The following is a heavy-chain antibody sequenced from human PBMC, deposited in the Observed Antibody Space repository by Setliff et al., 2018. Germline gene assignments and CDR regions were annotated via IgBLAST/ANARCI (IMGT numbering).Heavy chain of an antibody. CDR3: AKESGAHYFYYYYMDV. CDR2: ISTTGATT. CDR1: GLTFQSHA. Sequence: GSLRLSCVASGLTFQSHAMSWGRQAPGKGLEWVALISTTGATTQYADFVKGRFTISRDNSKNTLYLQMNSLRAEDTAVYFCAKESGAHYFYYYYMDVWGKGTTVTVSS. V-gene: IGHV3-23*01. D-gene: IGHD2-15*01. J-gene: IGHJ6*03.